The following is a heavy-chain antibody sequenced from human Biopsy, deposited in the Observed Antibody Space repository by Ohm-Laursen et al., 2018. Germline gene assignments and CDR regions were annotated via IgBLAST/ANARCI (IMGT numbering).Heavy chain of an antibody. D-gene: IGHD3-10*01. Sequence: SLRLSCTASDFTFDDYPMSWVRQRPGKGLEWVSGITWNSGHIAYADSVKGRFTISRDNAKNVLWLQMNSLRVDDTAMYYCVKDIRRYFYGMDVWGQGTTVTVS. J-gene: IGHJ6*02. CDR1: DFTFDDYP. CDR3: VKDIRRYFYGMDV. V-gene: IGHV3-9*01. CDR2: ITWNSGHI.